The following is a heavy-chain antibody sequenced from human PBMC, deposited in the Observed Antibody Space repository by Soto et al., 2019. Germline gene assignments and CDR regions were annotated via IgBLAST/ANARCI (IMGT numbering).Heavy chain of an antibody. J-gene: IGHJ4*02. D-gene: IGHD4-17*01. CDR3: VRSYGDPPG. Sequence: EVQLVESGGGVVQPGGSLRLSCAASGFTFSSDWMHWVRQAPGKGLVWVSRIYGDGTNTDYADSVKGRFTISRDNPKNTLYLQMNSLRAEDAAVYYCVRSYGDPPGWGQGTLVTVSS. CDR2: IYGDGTNT. CDR1: GFTFSSDW. V-gene: IGHV3-74*01.